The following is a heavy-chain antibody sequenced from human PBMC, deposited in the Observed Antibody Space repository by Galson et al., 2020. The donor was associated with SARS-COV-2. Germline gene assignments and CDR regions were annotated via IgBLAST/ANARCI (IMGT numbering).Heavy chain of an antibody. CDR3: ARVLALGQQLVNY. CDR1: GFTFSSYG. V-gene: IGHV3-33*01. D-gene: IGHD6-13*01. CDR2: IWYDGSNK. Sequence: GGSLRLSCAASGFTFSSYGMHWVRQAPGKGLEWVAVIWYDGSNKYYADSVKGRFTISRDNSKNTLYLQMNSLRAEDTAVYYCARVLALGQQLVNYWGQGTLVTVSS. J-gene: IGHJ4*02.